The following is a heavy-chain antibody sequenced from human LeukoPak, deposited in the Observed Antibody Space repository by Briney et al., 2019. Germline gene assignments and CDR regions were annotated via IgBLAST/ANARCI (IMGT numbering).Heavy chain of an antibody. J-gene: IGHJ4*02. D-gene: IGHD5-12*01. Sequence: PGGSLRLSCAASGFTFSSYWMSWVRQAPGKGLEWVANIKQDGSEKYYVDSVKGRFTISRDNAKNSLYLQMNSLRAEDTAVYYCARDYWGYSGYDYSDYWGQGTLVTVSS. CDR1: GFTFSSYW. CDR3: ARDYWGYSGYDYSDY. CDR2: IKQDGSEK. V-gene: IGHV3-7*01.